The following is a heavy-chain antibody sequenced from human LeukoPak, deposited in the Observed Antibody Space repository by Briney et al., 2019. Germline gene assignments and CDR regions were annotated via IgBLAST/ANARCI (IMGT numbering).Heavy chain of an antibody. V-gene: IGHV3-30*02. CDR3: AKDDSSGYYYQLGDY. Sequence: GGSLRLSCAASGFTFSSYGMHWVRQAPGKRLDWVAFIRYDGSNKYYADSVKGRFTISRDNSKNTLYLQMNSLRAEDTAVYYCAKDDSSGYYYQLGDYWGQGTLVTVSS. D-gene: IGHD3-22*01. CDR2: IRYDGSNK. CDR1: GFTFSSYG. J-gene: IGHJ4*02.